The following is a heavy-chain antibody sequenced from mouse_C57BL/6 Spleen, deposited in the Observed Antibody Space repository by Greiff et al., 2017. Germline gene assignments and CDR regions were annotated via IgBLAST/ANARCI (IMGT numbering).Heavy chain of an antibody. D-gene: IGHD2-3*01. Sequence: QVQLQQPGAELVRPGSSVKLSCKASGYTFTSYWMHWVKQRPIQGLEWIGNIDPSDSETHYNQKFKDKATLTVDKSSSTAYMQLSSLTSEDSAVYYCAREEDCYYGYWGQGTTLTVTS. CDR2: IDPSDSET. J-gene: IGHJ2*01. V-gene: IGHV1-52*01. CDR3: AREEDCYYGY. CDR1: GYTFTSYW.